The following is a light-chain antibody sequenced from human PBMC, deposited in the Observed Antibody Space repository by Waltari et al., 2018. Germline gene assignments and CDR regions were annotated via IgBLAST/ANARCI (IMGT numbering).Light chain of an antibody. CDR2: DAS. V-gene: IGKV3D-15*01. CDR1: QIVDNR. CDR3: QQETNWSLT. Sequence: EIVMTQSPVTLSVSPGDRATLSCRASQIVDNRVAWYQQKPGQSTRLLVYDASTRATGIPDRFSGSGSGTEFTFIISSLEPEDAAVYFCQQETNWSLTFGGGTKVEIK. J-gene: IGKJ4*01.